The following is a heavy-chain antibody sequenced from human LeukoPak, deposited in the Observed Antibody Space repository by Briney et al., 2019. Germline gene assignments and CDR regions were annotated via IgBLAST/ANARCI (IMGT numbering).Heavy chain of an antibody. J-gene: IGHJ4*02. CDR3: ARGVPDYYDSSGYYLDY. D-gene: IGHD3-22*01. CDR1: GFTVSSNY. CDR2: IYSGGST. V-gene: IGHV3-53*01. Sequence: GGSLRLSCAASGFTVSSNYMSWVRQAPGKGLEWVSVIYSGGSTYYADSVKGRFTISRDNSKNTLYLQMNSLRAEDTAVYYCARGVPDYYDSSGYYLDYWGQGTLVTVSS.